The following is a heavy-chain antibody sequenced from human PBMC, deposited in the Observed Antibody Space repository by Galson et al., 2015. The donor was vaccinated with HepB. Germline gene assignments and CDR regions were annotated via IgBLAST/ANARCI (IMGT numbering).Heavy chain of an antibody. CDR1: GFTFDDYA. Sequence: SLRLSCAASGFTFDDYAMHWVRQVPGKGLEWVSGISWNSGSIGYADSVKGRFTISRDNAKNSLYLQMNSLRAEDTALYYCAKDIDMDVWGKGTTVTVSS. CDR2: ISWNSGSI. CDR3: AKDIDMDV. V-gene: IGHV3-9*01. J-gene: IGHJ6*03.